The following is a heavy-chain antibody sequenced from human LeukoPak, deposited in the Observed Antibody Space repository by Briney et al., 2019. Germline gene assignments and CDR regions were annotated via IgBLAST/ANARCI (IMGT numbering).Heavy chain of an antibody. V-gene: IGHV3-9*01. Sequence: PGGSLRLSCAASGFTLHNYAMHWVRQVPGKGLEWVSGISWNSDTIGYADSVKGRFIISRDNTKNFLYLQMNSLRADDTALYYCAKVGGPGSYYNSHFHDWGQGTLVTVSS. CDR3: AKVGGPGSYYNSHFHD. CDR1: GFTLHNYA. D-gene: IGHD3-10*01. J-gene: IGHJ4*02. CDR2: ISWNSDTI.